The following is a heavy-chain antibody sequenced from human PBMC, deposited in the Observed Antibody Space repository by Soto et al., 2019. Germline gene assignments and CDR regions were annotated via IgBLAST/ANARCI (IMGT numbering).Heavy chain of an antibody. CDR1: GGTFSSYA. D-gene: IGHD5-12*01. CDR2: IIPIFGTA. CDR3: ASLLRGYSGTGDY. J-gene: IGHJ4*02. V-gene: IGHV1-69*12. Sequence: QVQLVQSGAEVKKPGSSVKVSCKASGGTFSSYAISWVRQAPGQGLEWMGGIIPIFGTAKSAPKFPGRVTIPAAESASTAYMELRSLRSEDTAVYFCASLLRGYSGTGDYWGQGTLVTVSS.